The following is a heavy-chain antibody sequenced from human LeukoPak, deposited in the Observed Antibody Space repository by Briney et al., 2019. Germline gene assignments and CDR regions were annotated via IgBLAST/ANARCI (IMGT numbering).Heavy chain of an antibody. V-gene: IGHV4-59*10. Sequence: SETLSLTCAVSGGSISSYCWSWIRQSAVKGLEWIGRIYNSGSTNYTPSLKSRVSMSVVTSKNQFSLKLSSVTAADTAVYYCARSVAKKDTLGPGSAFDIWGQGIMVTVSS. CDR3: ARSVAKKDTLGPGSAFDI. D-gene: IGHD2-15*01. J-gene: IGHJ3*02. CDR1: GGSISSYC. CDR2: IYNSGST.